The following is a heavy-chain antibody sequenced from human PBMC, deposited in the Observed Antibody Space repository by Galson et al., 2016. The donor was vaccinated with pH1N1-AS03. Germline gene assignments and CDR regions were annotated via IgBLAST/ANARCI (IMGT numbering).Heavy chain of an antibody. CDR3: ARRATDGYTIDY. D-gene: IGHD5-24*01. J-gene: IGHJ4*02. CDR2: ISISGSYV. CDR1: RFTFSSYS. V-gene: IGHV3-21*01. Sequence: SLRLSCAASRFTFSSYSMNWVRQAPGKGLEWVSSISISGSYVYYADSVMGRFTISRGNAKNSLYLHMNSLSAEDTAVYYCARRATDGYTIDYWGQGTLVTVSS.